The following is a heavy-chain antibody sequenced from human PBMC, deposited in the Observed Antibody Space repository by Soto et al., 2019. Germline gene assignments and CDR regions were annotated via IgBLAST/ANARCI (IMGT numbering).Heavy chain of an antibody. V-gene: IGHV1-2*02. CDR1: GYTFTDYF. J-gene: IGHJ4*02. D-gene: IGHD3-16*01. CDR2: ISPNNGDR. Sequence: ASVKVSCKASGYTFTDYFIHWVRQAPGQGLEWMGWISPNNGDRISAQKFQGRVTMARDTSINTAYMELSRLRSDDMAVYYCVRGGDRNKATHLKRPFDSCGQGTMVTVYS. CDR3: VRGGDRNKATHLKRPFDS.